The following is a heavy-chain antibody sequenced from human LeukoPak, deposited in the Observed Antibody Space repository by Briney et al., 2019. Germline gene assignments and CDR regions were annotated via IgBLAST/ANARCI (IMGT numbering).Heavy chain of an antibody. J-gene: IGHJ5*02. V-gene: IGHV3-74*01. CDR2: ITGDGSDI. CDR3: ARDAYPTTSNWLDP. D-gene: IGHD5-12*01. Sequence: GGSLRLSCEASGFTLNKYWMHWVRQAPGKGLVWVSRITGDGSDIAYADSVKGRFTVSRDDAKNILFLQMTSLRVEDTAIYYCARDAYPTTSNWLDPWGQGTLVTVSS. CDR1: GFTLNKYW.